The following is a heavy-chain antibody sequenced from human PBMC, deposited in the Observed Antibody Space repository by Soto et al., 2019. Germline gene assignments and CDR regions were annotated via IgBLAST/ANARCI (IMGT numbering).Heavy chain of an antibody. D-gene: IGHD2-21*02. CDR1: GFTFSSHA. CDR3: VRGNCGGDCHFYYFFAMDV. Sequence: GGSLRLSCAASGFTFSSHAMHWVRQAPGKGLEWVAVISYDGSNKYYADSVKGRFTISRDNSENTLYVQMNSLRAEDTAVYYCVRGNCGGDCHFYYFFAMDVWGQGTTVTVSS. V-gene: IGHV3-30-3*01. J-gene: IGHJ6*02. CDR2: ISYDGSNK.